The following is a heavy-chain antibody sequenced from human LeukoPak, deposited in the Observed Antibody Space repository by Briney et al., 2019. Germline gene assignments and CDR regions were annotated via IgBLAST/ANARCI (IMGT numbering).Heavy chain of an antibody. CDR3: ARVSYDSSGYYGDY. CDR2: IYTSGST. CDR1: GGSISSGSYY. Sequence: TLSLTCTVSGGSISSGSYYWSWIRQPAGKGLEWIGRIYTSGSTNYNPSLKSRVTISVDTSKNQFSLKLSSVTAADTAVYYCARVSYDSSGYYGDYCGQGTLVTVSS. V-gene: IGHV4-61*02. D-gene: IGHD3-22*01. J-gene: IGHJ4*02.